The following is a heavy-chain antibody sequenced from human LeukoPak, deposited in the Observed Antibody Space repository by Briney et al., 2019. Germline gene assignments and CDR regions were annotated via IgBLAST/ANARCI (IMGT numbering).Heavy chain of an antibody. CDR2: IYYSGST. Sequence: SETLSLTCTVSGGSISSYYWGWIRQPPGKGLEWIGSIYYSGSTYYNPSLKSRVTISVDTSKNQFSLKLSSVTAADTAVYYCASHPAPGLGYCISTSCYTFDYWGQGTLVTVSS. CDR3: ASHPAPGLGYCISTSCYTFDY. V-gene: IGHV4-39*01. J-gene: IGHJ4*02. D-gene: IGHD2-2*02. CDR1: GGSISSYY.